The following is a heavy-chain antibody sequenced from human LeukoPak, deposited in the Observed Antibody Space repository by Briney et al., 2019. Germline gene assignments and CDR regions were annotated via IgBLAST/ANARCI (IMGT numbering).Heavy chain of an antibody. D-gene: IGHD6-13*01. CDR3: AGSIAAAGTGGMDV. CDR1: GGPISSYY. CDR2: IYYSGST. V-gene: IGHV4-59*01. Sequence: PSETLSLTCTVSGGPISSYYWSWIRQPPGKGLEWIGYIYYSGSTNYNPSLKSRVTISVDTSKHQFSLKLSSVTAADTAVYYCAGSIAAAGTGGMDVWGKGTTVTVSS. J-gene: IGHJ6*04.